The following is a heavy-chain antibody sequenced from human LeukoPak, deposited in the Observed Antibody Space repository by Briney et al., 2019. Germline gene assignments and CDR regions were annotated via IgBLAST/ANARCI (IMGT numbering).Heavy chain of an antibody. V-gene: IGHV4-34*01. Sequence: PSETLSLTCAVYGGSFSGYYWSWIRQPLGKGLEWIGEINHSGSTNYNPSLKSRVTISVDTSKNQFSLKLSSVTAADTAVYYCARGLYSWGQGTLVTVSS. J-gene: IGHJ4*02. D-gene: IGHD3-16*01. CDR2: INHSGST. CDR1: GGSFSGYY. CDR3: ARGLYS.